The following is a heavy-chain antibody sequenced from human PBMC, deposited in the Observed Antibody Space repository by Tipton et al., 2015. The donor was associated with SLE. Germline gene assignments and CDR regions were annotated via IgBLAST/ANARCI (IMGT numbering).Heavy chain of an antibody. CDR3: ARVGHISYYSYMDV. Sequence: LRLSCAVYGGTFSGYSWSWIRQPPGKGLEWIGEINHSGSTNSNPSLKSRVTITVDTYKNQFSLKLSSVTAADTSVYYCARVGHISYYSYMDVWGKGSTVTVSS. D-gene: IGHD1-26*01. V-gene: IGHV4-34*01. J-gene: IGHJ6*03. CDR2: INHSGST. CDR1: GGTFSGYS.